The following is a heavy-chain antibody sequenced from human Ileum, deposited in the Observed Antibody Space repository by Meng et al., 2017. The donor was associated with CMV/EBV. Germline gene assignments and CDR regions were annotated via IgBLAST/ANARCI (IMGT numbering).Heavy chain of an antibody. D-gene: IGHD5-18*01. CDR1: GFTFNNYW. CDR3: ARTRGYSYGFDY. CDR2: INQDGSQR. Sequence: GGSLRLSCVASGFTFNNYWMNWVRQTPGKGLEWVANINQDGSQRYYLDSVKGRFSISRDNAKNSLFLQMNGLRAEDTAVYYCARTRGYSYGFDYWGQGTLVTVSS. J-gene: IGHJ4*02. V-gene: IGHV3-7*01.